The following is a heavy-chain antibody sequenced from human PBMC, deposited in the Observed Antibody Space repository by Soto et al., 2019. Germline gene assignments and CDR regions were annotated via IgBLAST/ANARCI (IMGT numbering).Heavy chain of an antibody. D-gene: IGHD1-26*01. CDR3: ARDPGNSGDLSYYYYYGMDV. CDR2: ISAYNGNT. V-gene: IGHV1-18*01. J-gene: IGHJ6*02. Sequence: ASVKVSCKASGYTFTSYGISWVRQAPGQGLEWMGWISAYNGNTNYAQKLQGRVTMTTDTSTSTAYMELRSLRSDDTAVYYCARDPGNSGDLSYYYYYGMDVWGQGTTVTVSS. CDR1: GYTFTSYG.